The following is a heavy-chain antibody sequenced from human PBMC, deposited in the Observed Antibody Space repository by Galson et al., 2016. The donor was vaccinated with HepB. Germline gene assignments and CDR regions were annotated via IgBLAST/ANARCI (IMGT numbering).Heavy chain of an antibody. Sequence: ETLSLTCTVSGGSITSYYWSWIRQPPGKGLEWIGYVSNSGSTIYMPSLKSRVTISVDTSRSQISLKLISVTAADTAVYYCARHGRSGSPYASRGVFISGFDYWGQGSLVTVSS. CDR2: VSNSGST. CDR1: GGSITSYY. V-gene: IGHV4-59*08. J-gene: IGHJ4*02. CDR3: ARHGRSGSPYASRGVFISGFDY. D-gene: IGHD1-26*01.